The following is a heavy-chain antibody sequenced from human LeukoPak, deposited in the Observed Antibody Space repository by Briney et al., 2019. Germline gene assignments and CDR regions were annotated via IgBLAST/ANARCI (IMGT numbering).Heavy chain of an antibody. Sequence: SETLSLTRTVSGGSISSYYWSWIRQPPGKGLEWIGYIYYSGSTNYNPPLKSRVTISVDTSKNQFSLKLSSVTAADTAVYYCAVAIPYTYYFDYWGQGTLVTVSS. CDR3: AVAIPYTYYFDY. CDR1: GGSISSYY. CDR2: IYYSGST. J-gene: IGHJ4*02. D-gene: IGHD2-2*02. V-gene: IGHV4-59*01.